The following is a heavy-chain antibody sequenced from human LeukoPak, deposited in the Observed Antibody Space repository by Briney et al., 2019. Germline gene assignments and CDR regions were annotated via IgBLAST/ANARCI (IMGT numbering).Heavy chain of an antibody. V-gene: IGHV3-21*01. CDR2: ISSSSSYI. CDR1: GFTFSSYS. D-gene: IGHD2-2*01. J-gene: IGHJ4*02. Sequence: GGSLGLSCAASGFTFSSYSMNWVRQAPGKGLEWVSSISSSSSYIYYADSVKGRFTISRDNAKNSLYLQMNSLRAEDTAVYYCARGDRDLYCSSTSCYPVLGGQGTLVTVSS. CDR3: ARGDRDLYCSSTSCYPVL.